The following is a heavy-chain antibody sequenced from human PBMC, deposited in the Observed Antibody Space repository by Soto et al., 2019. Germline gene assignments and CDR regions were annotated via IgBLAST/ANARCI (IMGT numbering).Heavy chain of an antibody. CDR2: ISSYNGNT. J-gene: IGHJ6*01. CDR3: ARVRRVRGFIILLMDG. D-gene: IGHD3-10*01. Sequence: ASVKVSCKASGYTFTSYGISCVRQAPGQGLEWMGWISSYNGNTNFAQKHQGRVTMTTDTSTSTAYMELRSLRPDDAAVDYCARVRRVRGFIILLMDGCGQGTTVTVSS. V-gene: IGHV1-18*04. CDR1: GYTFTSYG.